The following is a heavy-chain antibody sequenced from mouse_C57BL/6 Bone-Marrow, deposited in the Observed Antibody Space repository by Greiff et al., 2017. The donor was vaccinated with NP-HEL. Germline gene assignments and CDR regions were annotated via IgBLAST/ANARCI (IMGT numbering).Heavy chain of an antibody. CDR1: GYTFTDYY. CDR2: INPNNGGT. J-gene: IGHJ1*03. V-gene: IGHV1-26*01. D-gene: IGHD2-10*02. Sequence: VQLQQSGPELVKPGASVKISCKASGYTFTDYYMNWVKQSHGKSLEWIGDINPNNGGTSYNQKFKGKATLTVDKSSSTAYMELRSLTSEDSAVYYCAMYGTYWYFEVWGTGTTVTVSS. CDR3: AMYGTYWYFEV.